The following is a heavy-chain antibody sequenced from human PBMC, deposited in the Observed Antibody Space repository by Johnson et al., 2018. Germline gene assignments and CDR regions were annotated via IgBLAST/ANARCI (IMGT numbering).Heavy chain of an antibody. V-gene: IGHV4-59*01. CDR1: GGSISSYY. CDR2: IYYSGST. D-gene: IGHD3-10*01. Sequence: QVQLQESGPGLVKXSETXSLXCTVSGGSISSYYWSWIRQPPGKGLEWIGYIYYSGSTNYNPSLKSRVTISVDTSKNQFSLKLSSVTAADTAVYYCASNYYGSGSYYNGYYYYGMDVWGQGTTVTVSS. CDR3: ASNYYGSGSYYNGYYYYGMDV. J-gene: IGHJ6*02.